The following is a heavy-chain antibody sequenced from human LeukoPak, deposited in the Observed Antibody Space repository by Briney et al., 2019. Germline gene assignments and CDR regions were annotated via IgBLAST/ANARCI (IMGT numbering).Heavy chain of an antibody. V-gene: IGHV4-30-4*08. D-gene: IGHD5-12*01. CDR2: IYYTGST. CDR1: GGSISSGDYY. Sequence: SENLSLTCTVSGGSISSGDYYWNWIRQPPGKGLEWIGYIYYTGSTYYNPSLKSRVTMSIDTSKNQFSLKLSSVTAADTAVYYCARDSTGYEYFDSWGQGALVTVSS. J-gene: IGHJ4*02. CDR3: ARDSTGYEYFDS.